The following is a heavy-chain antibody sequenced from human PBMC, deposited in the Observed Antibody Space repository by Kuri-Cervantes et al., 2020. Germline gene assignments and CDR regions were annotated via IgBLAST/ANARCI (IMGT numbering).Heavy chain of an antibody. J-gene: IGHJ6*02. CDR1: GYTFTSYD. CDR3: ARGPRYFDWLLQQSYYYYGMDV. V-gene: IGHV1-8*02. CDR2: MNPNSGNT. D-gene: IGHD3-9*01. Sequence: ASVKVSCKASGYTFTSYDINWVRQATGQGLEWMGWMNPNSGNTGYAQKFQGRVTMTRNTSISTAYMELSSLRSEDPAVYYCARGPRYFDWLLQQSYYYYGMDVWGQGTTVTVSS.